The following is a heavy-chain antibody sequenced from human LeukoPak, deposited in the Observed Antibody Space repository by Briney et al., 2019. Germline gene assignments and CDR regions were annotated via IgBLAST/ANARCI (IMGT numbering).Heavy chain of an antibody. V-gene: IGHV3-21*01. J-gene: IGHJ4*02. D-gene: IGHD6-13*01. CDR1: GFTFSSYS. Sequence: GGSLTLSCAASGFTFSSYSMNWVRQAPGKGLEWVSSISSSSSYIYYADSVKGRITISRDTAKNSLYLQMNRLRAEEAAVYCCARLVHGTSVVDYWGQGTLVTVSS. CDR2: ISSSSSYI. CDR3: ARLVHGTSVVDY.